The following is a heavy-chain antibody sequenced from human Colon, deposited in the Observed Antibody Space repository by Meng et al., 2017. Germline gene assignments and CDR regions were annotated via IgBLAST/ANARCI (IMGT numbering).Heavy chain of an antibody. CDR2: IWYDGTKK. CDR3: ARGNRGYFYGMDV. J-gene: IGHJ6*02. V-gene: IGHV3-33*01. CDR1: GFAFSNYG. Sequence: GGSLRLYCSASGFAFSNYGFHWVRQAPGKGLEWVAVIWYDGTKKSYVDSVKGRFTISRDNSKSTFYLQMNSLSAEDTAIYYCARGNRGYFYGMDVWGQGTTVTVSS. D-gene: IGHD1-14*01.